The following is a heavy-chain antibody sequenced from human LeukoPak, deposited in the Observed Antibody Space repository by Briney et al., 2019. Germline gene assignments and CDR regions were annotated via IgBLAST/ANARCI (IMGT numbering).Heavy chain of an antibody. CDR3: ARHRDCSGGSCYIDY. J-gene: IGHJ4*02. D-gene: IGHD2-15*01. CDR2: IYYSGST. Sequence: SETLSLTCTVSGGSISSYYWSWIRQPPGKGLEGMGYIYYSGSTNYNPSLKSRVTISVDTSKNQFSLKLSSVTAADTDVYYCARHRDCSGGSCYIDYWGQGTLVTVSS. V-gene: IGHV4-59*08. CDR1: GGSISSYY.